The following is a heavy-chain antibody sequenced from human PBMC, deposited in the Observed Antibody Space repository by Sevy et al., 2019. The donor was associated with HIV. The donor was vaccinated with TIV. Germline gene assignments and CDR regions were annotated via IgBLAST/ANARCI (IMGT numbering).Heavy chain of an antibody. V-gene: IGHV4-4*07. CDR2: MYTSGST. CDR1: GGSISSYY. J-gene: IGHJ5*02. CDR3: ARDREGGWFGELRPLGGFDP. D-gene: IGHD3-10*01. Sequence: SETLSLTCTVSGGSISSYYWSWIRQPAGKVLEWIGRMYTSGSTNYNPSLKSRVTMSVDTSKNQFSLKLSSVTAAVTAVYYCARDREGGWFGELRPLGGFDPWGQGTLVTVSS.